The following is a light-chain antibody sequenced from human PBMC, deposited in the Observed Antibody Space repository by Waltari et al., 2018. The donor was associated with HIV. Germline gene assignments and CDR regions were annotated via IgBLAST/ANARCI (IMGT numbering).Light chain of an antibody. CDR2: GAA. CDR3: QQRYSTPWT. CDR1: QTIISY. V-gene: IGKV1-39*01. Sequence: DIQMTQSPSSLSASVGDKVTITCRASQTIISYFNWYQQETSKPPKLLISGAATLQSGVSSRFSGSGSGTDFTLTIANLQPEDFVTYFCQQRYSTPWTFGQGTKLNI. J-gene: IGKJ2*02.